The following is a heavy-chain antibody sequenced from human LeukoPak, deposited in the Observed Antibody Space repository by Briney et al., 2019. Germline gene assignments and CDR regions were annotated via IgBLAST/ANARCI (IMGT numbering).Heavy chain of an antibody. CDR1: GGSISSYY. J-gene: IGHJ4*02. Sequence: SETLSLTCTVSGGSISSYYWSWIRQPPGKGLEWIGYIYYSGSTNYNPSLKSRVTISVDTSKNQFSLKLSSVTAADTAVYYCARMEASGELGCWGQGTLVTVSS. V-gene: IGHV4-59*01. CDR2: IYYSGST. D-gene: IGHD3-10*01. CDR3: ARMEASGELGC.